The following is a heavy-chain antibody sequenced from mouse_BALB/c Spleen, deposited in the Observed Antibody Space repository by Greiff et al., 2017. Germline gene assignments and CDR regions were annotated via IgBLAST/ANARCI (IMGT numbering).Heavy chain of an antibody. V-gene: IGHV7-1*02. J-gene: IGHJ3*01. Sequence: EVMLVESGGGLVQPGGSLRLSCATSGFTFSDFYMEWVRQPPGKRLEWVAASRNKANDYTTEYSASVKGRFIVSRDTSQSILYLQMNDLRAEDTAIYYCARDHYYGSPGAYWGQGTLVTVSA. CDR3: ARDHYYGSPGAY. CDR2: SRNKANDYTT. CDR1: GFTFSDFY. D-gene: IGHD1-1*01.